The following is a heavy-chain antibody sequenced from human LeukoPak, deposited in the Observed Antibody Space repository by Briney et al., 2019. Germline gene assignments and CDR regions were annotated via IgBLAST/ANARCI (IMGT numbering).Heavy chain of an antibody. V-gene: IGHV4-39*07. J-gene: IGHJ3*02. CDR3: ARDRYYYDRSGDAFDI. CDR2: IYYSGST. D-gene: IGHD3-22*01. Sequence: PSETLSLTCTVSGGSISSSSYYWGWIRQPPGKGLEWIGSIYYSGSTYYNPSLKSRVTISVDTSKNQFSLKLSSVTAADTAVYYCARDRYYYDRSGDAFDIWGQGTMVTVSS. CDR1: GGSISSSSYY.